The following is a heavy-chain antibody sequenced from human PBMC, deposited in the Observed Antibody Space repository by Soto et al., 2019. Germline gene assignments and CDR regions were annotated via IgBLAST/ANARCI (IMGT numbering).Heavy chain of an antibody. D-gene: IGHD3-22*01. V-gene: IGHV4-30-2*01. Sequence: KPSETLSLTCAVSGGSISSGGYSWSWIRQPPGKGLEWIGYIYHSGSTYYNPSLKSRVTISVDRSKNQFSLKLSSVTAADTAVYYCARTYYYDSSGYFFDYWGQGTLVTVSS. CDR2: IYHSGST. J-gene: IGHJ4*02. CDR1: GGSISSGGYS. CDR3: ARTYYYDSSGYFFDY.